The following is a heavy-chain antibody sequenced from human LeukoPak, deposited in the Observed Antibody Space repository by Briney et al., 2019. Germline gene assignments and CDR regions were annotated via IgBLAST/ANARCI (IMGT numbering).Heavy chain of an antibody. V-gene: IGHV1-2*02. CDR2: INPSSGGT. Sequence: GASVKVSCKPSGYTFTGYYMHWVRQAPGQGLEWVGWINPSSGGTNYPQKFQGRVTMTRDTSLSTAYMELSGLRSDDTAVYYCARGVVAATFYYYMDVWDKGTTVTVSS. J-gene: IGHJ6*03. CDR1: GYTFTGYY. CDR3: ARGVVAATFYYYMDV. D-gene: IGHD2-15*01.